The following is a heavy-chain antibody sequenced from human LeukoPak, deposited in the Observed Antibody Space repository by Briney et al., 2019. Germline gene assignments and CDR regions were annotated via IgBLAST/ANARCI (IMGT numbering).Heavy chain of an antibody. Sequence: GGSLRLSCAVSGFTFNNAWMNWVRQAPGKGLEWVGRIKSKTDGGTTNYGAPVKGRFTISRDDSKNAVYLHMSSLKIEDTAVYYCATGVLYFGELPYYYYMDVWGKGTTVTISS. D-gene: IGHD3-10*01. CDR3: ATGVLYFGELPYYYYMDV. CDR2: IKSKTDGGTT. V-gene: IGHV3-15*01. J-gene: IGHJ6*03. CDR1: GFTFNNAW.